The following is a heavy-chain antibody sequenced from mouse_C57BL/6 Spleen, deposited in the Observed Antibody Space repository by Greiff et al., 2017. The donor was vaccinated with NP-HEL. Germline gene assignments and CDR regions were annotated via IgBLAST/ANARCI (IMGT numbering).Heavy chain of an antibody. CDR3: AREDSSGYVLYYFDY. Sequence: QVQLQQSGAELVRPGSSVKLSCKASGYTFTSYWMHWVKQRPIQGLEWIGNIDPSDSETHYNQKFKDKATLTVDKSSSTAYMQLSSLTSEDSAVYYCAREDSSGYVLYYFDYWGQGTTLTVSS. J-gene: IGHJ2*01. V-gene: IGHV1-52*01. CDR1: GYTFTSYW. D-gene: IGHD3-2*02. CDR2: IDPSDSET.